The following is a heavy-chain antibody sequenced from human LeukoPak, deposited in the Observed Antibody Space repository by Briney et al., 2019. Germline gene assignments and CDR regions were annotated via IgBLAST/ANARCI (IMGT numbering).Heavy chain of an antibody. CDR1: GFTFSNNA. CDR2: TSTSGGSA. V-gene: IGHV3-23*01. Sequence: GGSLRLSCAASGFTFSNNAMSWVRQAPGKGLEWVSATSTSGGSAYYADSVKGRFTISRDNSKNTLYLQMDSLRADDTAVYYCARYSGSYYYPPAWDLWGQGTLVAVSS. CDR3: ARYSGSYYYPPAWDL. D-gene: IGHD1-26*01. J-gene: IGHJ4*02.